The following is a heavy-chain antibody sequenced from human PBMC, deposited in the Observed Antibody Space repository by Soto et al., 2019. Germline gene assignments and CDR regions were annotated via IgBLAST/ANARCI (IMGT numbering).Heavy chain of an antibody. CDR1: GGSITSSSYY. D-gene: IGHD1-26*01. CDR3: ATHEVGGSYVYTFDP. Sequence: QLHLRESGPGLVKPSETLSLTCTVSGGSITSSSYYWGWIRQPPGKGLEWIGSIYYSGSTYYNPSHNSPVTIYVDTSKSQFSLKLSSVTAADTPVYCCATHEVGGSYVYTFDPWGQGTLVTVSS. V-gene: IGHV4-39*01. J-gene: IGHJ5*02. CDR2: IYYSGST.